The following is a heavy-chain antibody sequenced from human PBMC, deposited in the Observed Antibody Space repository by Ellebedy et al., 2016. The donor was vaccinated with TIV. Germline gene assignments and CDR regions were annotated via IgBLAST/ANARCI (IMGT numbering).Heavy chain of an antibody. Sequence: MPSETLSLTCTVSGASIGSRTSYWGWIRQPPGKTLEWIGSIFYSGSTYYNPSLKSRLSISVDTSKSQIFLRLSSVTATDTAVYYCARHPPIGVFGQELDLWGQGILVTVSS. D-gene: IGHD3-10*02. CDR3: ARHPPIGVFGQELDL. CDR2: IFYSGST. J-gene: IGHJ5*02. V-gene: IGHV4-39*01. CDR1: GASIGSRTSY.